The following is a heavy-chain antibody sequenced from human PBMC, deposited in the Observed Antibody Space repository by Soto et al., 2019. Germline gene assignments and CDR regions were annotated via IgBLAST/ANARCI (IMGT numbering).Heavy chain of an antibody. CDR1: GFTFSSYA. D-gene: IGHD3-16*02. CDR3: ARDRAEFGGVIGTGWGDAFDI. J-gene: IGHJ3*02. V-gene: IGHV3-30-3*01. Sequence: GGSLRLSCAASGFTFSSYAMRWVRQAPSKGLEWVAVISYDGSNKYYADSLKGRFTISRDNSKNTLYLQMNSLRAEDTAVYYCARDRAEFGGVIGTGWGDAFDIWVKGTMVPVSS. CDR2: ISYDGSNK.